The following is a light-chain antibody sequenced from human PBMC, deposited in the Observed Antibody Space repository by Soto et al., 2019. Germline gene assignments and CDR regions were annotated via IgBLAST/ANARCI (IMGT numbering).Light chain of an antibody. CDR1: SSDVGGYNY. CDR3: CSYAGSYTYV. J-gene: IGLJ1*01. V-gene: IGLV2-11*01. CDR2: DVS. Sequence: QPALTQPRSVSGSPGQSVTISCTGTSSDVGGYNYVSWYQQHPGKVPKLMIYDVSKRPSGVPDRFSGSKSGNTASLTISGLQAEDEADYYCCSYAGSYTYVFGTGTKLTVL.